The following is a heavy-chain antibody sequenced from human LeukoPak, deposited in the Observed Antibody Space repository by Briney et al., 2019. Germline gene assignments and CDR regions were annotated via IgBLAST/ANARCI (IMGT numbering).Heavy chain of an antibody. V-gene: IGHV3-7*01. J-gene: IGHJ4*02. CDR3: AREGGGSYHGTFDY. CDR1: GFTFISYW. Sequence: GGSLRLSCAASGFTFISYWMTWVRQAPGNGLEWVANIKQDGSEKYYVDSVKGRFTISRDNAKNSLYLQMNSLRAEDTAVYFCAREGGGSYHGTFDYWGQGTLVTVSS. CDR2: IKQDGSEK. D-gene: IGHD1-26*01.